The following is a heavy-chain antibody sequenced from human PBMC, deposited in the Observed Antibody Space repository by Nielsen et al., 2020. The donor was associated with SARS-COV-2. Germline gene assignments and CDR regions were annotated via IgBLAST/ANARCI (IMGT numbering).Heavy chain of an antibody. CDR3: AREGCSGGSCYSVHAFDI. J-gene: IGHJ3*02. V-gene: IGHV3-13*04. D-gene: IGHD2-15*01. CDR2: IGTAGDT. CDR1: GFTFSSYD. Sequence: GESLKISCAASGFTFSSYDMHWVRQATGKGLEWVSAIGTAGDTYYPGSVKGRFTIPRENAKNSLYLQMNSLRAEDTAVYYCAREGCSGGSCYSVHAFDIWGQGTMVTVSS.